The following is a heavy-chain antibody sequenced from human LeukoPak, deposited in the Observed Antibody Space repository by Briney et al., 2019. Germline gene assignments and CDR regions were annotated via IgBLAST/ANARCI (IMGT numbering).Heavy chain of an antibody. CDR1: GFTFSDYY. V-gene: IGHV3-53*01. Sequence: PGGSLRLSCAASGFTFSDYYMSWVRQAPGKGLEWVSVIYSGGSTYYADSVKGRFTISRDNSKNTLYLQMNSLRAEDTAVYYCARDTVRGTLTTDYWGQGTLVTVSS. CDR2: IYSGGST. J-gene: IGHJ4*02. D-gene: IGHD3-10*01. CDR3: ARDTVRGTLTTDY.